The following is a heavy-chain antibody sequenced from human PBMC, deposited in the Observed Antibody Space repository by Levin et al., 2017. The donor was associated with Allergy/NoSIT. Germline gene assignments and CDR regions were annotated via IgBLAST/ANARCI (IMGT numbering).Heavy chain of an antibody. Sequence: VSGPTLVKPTQTLTLTCSFSGFSLITAGMCVSWIRQTPGKALEWLARIDWDDDEYYSTSLRTRLTISKDTSKNQVVLTMTNMDPEDTATYYCARIFGLAPRCYYNGLDVWGQGTTVTVSS. J-gene: IGHJ6*02. CDR2: IDWDDDE. D-gene: IGHD3-10*01. V-gene: IGHV2-70*11. CDR1: GFSLITAGMC. CDR3: ARIFGLAPRCYYNGLDV.